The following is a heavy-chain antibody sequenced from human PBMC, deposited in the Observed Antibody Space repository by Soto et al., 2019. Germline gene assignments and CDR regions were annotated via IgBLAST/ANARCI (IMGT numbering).Heavy chain of an antibody. J-gene: IGHJ6*02. D-gene: IGHD4-17*01. Sequence: QVQLVQSGAEVKKPGSSVKVSCKASGGTFSSYAISCVRQAPGQGLEWMGGIIPIFGTAHYAQKFQGRVTTTADEATTTADMELSSLRSEDTAVYYCASQDGDYGSPYYYYGMDVWGQGTTVTVSS. CDR1: GGTFSSYA. V-gene: IGHV1-69*12. CDR2: IIPIFGTA. CDR3: ASQDGDYGSPYYYYGMDV.